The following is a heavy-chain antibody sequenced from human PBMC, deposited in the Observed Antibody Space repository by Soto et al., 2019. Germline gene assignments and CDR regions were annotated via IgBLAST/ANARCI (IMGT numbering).Heavy chain of an antibody. D-gene: IGHD4-17*01. Sequence: SETLSLTCTVSGGSISSYYWSWIRQPPGKGLEWIGYIYYSGSTNYNPSLKSRVTISVDTSKNQFSLKLSSVTAADTAAYYCARAGPKHDYGATQAYYYYGMDVWGQGTTVTVSS. CDR3: ARAGPKHDYGATQAYYYYGMDV. CDR1: GGSISSYY. V-gene: IGHV4-59*01. J-gene: IGHJ6*02. CDR2: IYYSGST.